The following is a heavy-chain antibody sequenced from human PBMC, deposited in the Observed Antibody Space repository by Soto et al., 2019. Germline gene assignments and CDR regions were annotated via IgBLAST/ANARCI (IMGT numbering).Heavy chain of an antibody. D-gene: IGHD4-17*01. J-gene: IGHJ4*02. CDR2: ISGSGSSV. CDR1: GFRFSGYY. V-gene: IGHV3-11*01. CDR3: ARCNGGSDY. Sequence: QVQLMESGGGLVKPGGSLRLSCAASGFRFSGYYMSWTRQAPGKGPEWISYISGSGSSVYYTDSVKGRFTISRDNTKNSLYLQMNSLRADDTGVYYCARCNGGSDYWGQGTLLTVSS.